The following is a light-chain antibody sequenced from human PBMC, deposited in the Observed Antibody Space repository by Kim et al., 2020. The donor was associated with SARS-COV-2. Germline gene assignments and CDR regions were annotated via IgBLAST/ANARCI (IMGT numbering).Light chain of an antibody. Sequence: PEKAPRLTCAGNNIGSGSVHWYQKKPGRAPVLVISYNRDRPSGIPERFSGSNAGNTATLTITRVEAGYEADYYCQVWDNYSDQVVFGGGTQLTVL. V-gene: IGLV3-21*04. CDR1: NIGSGS. J-gene: IGLJ2*01. CDR2: YNR. CDR3: QVWDNYSDQVV.